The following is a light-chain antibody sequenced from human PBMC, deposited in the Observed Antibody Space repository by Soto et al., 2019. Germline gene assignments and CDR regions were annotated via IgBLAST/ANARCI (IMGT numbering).Light chain of an antibody. CDR1: QTVTSN. J-gene: IGKJ4*01. V-gene: IGKV3-15*01. CDR2: GAS. Sequence: EVVMTQSPATLSVSPRERATLSCRASQTVTSNLAWYQQKPGQAPRLLIYGASTRATDIPARFSGSGSGTEITLTISRLQSEDFAVYYCHPYYQWPPLSFGGWTKVAIK. CDR3: HPYYQWPPLS.